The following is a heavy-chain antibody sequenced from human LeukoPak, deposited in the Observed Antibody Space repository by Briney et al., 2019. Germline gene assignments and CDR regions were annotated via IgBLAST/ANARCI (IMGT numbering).Heavy chain of an antibody. Sequence: APVKVSCKASGYTFNNNGINWVRQATGQGLEWMGWMNPISANTGYAQNFQGRVTITRDASISTAYMELSSLRSEDTGVYYCARLLIYCSSTSCYERGFDYWGQGTLVTVSS. CDR3: ARLLIYCSSTSCYERGFDY. CDR2: MNPISANT. D-gene: IGHD2-2*01. V-gene: IGHV1-8*03. J-gene: IGHJ4*02. CDR1: GYTFNNNG.